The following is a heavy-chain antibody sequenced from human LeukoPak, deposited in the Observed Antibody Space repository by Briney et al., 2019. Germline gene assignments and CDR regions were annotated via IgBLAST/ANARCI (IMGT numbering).Heavy chain of an antibody. CDR1: GGTFSSYA. J-gene: IGHJ3*02. CDR2: IIPILGIA. Sequence: ASVKVSCKASGGTFSSYAISWVRQAPGQGLEWMGRIIPILGIANYAQKFQGRVTITADKSTSTAYMELSSLRAEDTAVYYCAKDYDFWSGYYDAFDIWGQGTMVTVSS. D-gene: IGHD3-3*01. CDR3: AKDYDFWSGYYDAFDI. V-gene: IGHV1-69*04.